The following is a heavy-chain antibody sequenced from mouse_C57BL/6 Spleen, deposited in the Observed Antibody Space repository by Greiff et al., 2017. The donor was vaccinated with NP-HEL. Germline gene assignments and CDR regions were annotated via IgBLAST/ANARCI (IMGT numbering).Heavy chain of an antibody. CDR2: IYPGDGDT. V-gene: IGHV1-82*01. CDR3: ARSPITTVVEGYFDV. J-gene: IGHJ1*03. Sequence: QVQLQQSGPELVKPGASVKISCKASGYAFSSSWMNWVKQRPGKGLEWIGRIYPGDGDTNYNGKFKGKATLTADKSSSTAYMQLSSLTSEDSAVYFCARSPITTVVEGYFDVWGTGTTV. CDR1: GYAFSSSW. D-gene: IGHD1-1*01.